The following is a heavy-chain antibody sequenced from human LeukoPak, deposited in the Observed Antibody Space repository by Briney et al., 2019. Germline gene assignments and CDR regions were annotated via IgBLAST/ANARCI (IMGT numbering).Heavy chain of an antibody. CDR2: IYYSRST. CDR1: SGSISSVDYY. V-gene: IGHV4-30-4*02. D-gene: IGHD3-10*01. CDR3: ARHVSEYYGSTYYFDY. Sequence: SETLSLTCTVSSGSISSVDYYWSWIRQPPGKGLGWTGYIYYSRSTHYNPSLQSRVTKAVGTSNNQFSLKLRSVTAADTALYYCARHVSEYYGSTYYFDYWGQGTVVTVS. J-gene: IGHJ4*02.